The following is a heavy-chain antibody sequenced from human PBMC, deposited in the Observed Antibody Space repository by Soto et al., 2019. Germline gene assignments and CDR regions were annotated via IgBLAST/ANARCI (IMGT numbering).Heavy chain of an antibody. Sequence: EVQLLESGGGLVQPGGSLRLSCAASGFTFSSYAMSWVRQAPGKGLEWVSAISGSGGSTYYADSVKGRFTISRDNSTNTLYLQMNSLRAEDTAVYYCAKPSRTTVTTRAEYFQHWGQGTLVTVSS. V-gene: IGHV3-23*01. D-gene: IGHD4-17*01. CDR2: ISGSGGST. CDR3: AKPSRTTVTTRAEYFQH. CDR1: GFTFSSYA. J-gene: IGHJ1*01.